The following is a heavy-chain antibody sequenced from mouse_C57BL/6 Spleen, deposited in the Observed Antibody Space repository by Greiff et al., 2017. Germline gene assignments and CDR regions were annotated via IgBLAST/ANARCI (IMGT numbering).Heavy chain of an antibody. V-gene: IGHV3-6*01. CDR3: ARQVLYGSSPYWYFDV. D-gene: IGHD1-1*01. CDR2: ISYAGSN. CDR1: GYSITSGYY. Sequence: EVQLQESGPGLVKPSQSLSLTCSVTGYSITSGYYWNWIRQFPGNKLEWMGYISYAGSNNYNPSLKNRISITRDTSKNQFFLKLNSVTTEDTATYYCARQVLYGSSPYWYFDVWVTGTTVTVSS. J-gene: IGHJ1*03.